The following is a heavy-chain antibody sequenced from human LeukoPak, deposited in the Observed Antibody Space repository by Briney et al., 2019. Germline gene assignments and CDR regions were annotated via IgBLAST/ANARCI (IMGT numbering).Heavy chain of an antibody. V-gene: IGHV4-4*02. J-gene: IGHJ4*02. CDR3: ARNPEEVGREEFYFAY. CDR1: GGSISSSNW. Sequence: SGTLSLTCTVSGGSISSSNWWSWVRQSPGKGLEWIGQVYHSGGTIYNPSLKSRVPISVDQSKNQFSLKLTSVTAADTAVYYVARNPEEVGREEFYFAYWGKGTLVTVSS. CDR2: VYHSGGT. D-gene: IGHD1-14*01.